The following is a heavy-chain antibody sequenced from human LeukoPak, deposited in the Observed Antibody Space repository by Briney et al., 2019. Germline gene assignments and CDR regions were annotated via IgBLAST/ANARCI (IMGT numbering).Heavy chain of an antibody. Sequence: SGTLSLTCAVSGDSIRSTNWWNWVRQLPGKGLDWIGYMSYSGSTSYNPSLKSRVIISVDTSKNQLSLKLSSVTAADTAVYYCAREGYNRLDYWGQGTLVTVSS. CDR1: GDSIRSTNW. CDR2: MSYSGST. J-gene: IGHJ4*02. D-gene: IGHD5-24*01. CDR3: AREGYNRLDY. V-gene: IGHV4-4*02.